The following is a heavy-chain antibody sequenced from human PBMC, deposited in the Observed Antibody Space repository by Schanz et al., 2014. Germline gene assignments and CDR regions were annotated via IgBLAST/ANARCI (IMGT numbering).Heavy chain of an antibody. CDR3: AKHVSSLTGNDY. D-gene: IGHD3-9*01. Sequence: QVQLVQSGAEVKKPGASVKVSCKASGYTFTSHGISWVRQAPGQGLEWMGWMNPDSGNTGYAQQFQGRVTFTTDKSTSTAYMDLSSLRPEDTAVYYCAKHVSSLTGNDYWGQGTLVTVSS. J-gene: IGHJ4*02. V-gene: IGHV1-18*01. CDR2: MNPDSGNT. CDR1: GYTFTSHG.